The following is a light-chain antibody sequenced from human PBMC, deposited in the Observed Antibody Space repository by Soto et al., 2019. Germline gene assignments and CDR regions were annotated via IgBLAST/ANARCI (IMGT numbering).Light chain of an antibody. CDR2: GAS. Sequence: EIVLTQSPGSLSLYPGERATLSCRASQSVSSSDLAWYQLKPGQAPRLLLYGASSRATGIPDRFSGSGSGTDFTLTISRLEPEDFAVYYCQQYGSSLTWTFGQGTKVAIK. V-gene: IGKV3-20*01. CDR3: QQYGSSLTWT. CDR1: QSVSSSD. J-gene: IGKJ1*01.